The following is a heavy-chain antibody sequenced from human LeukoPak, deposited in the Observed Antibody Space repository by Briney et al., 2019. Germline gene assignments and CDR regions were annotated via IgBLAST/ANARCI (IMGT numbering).Heavy chain of an antibody. D-gene: IGHD2-2*01. CDR3: ARHAVVPAYYFDY. CDR2: IYYSGST. V-gene: IGHV4-39*01. Sequence: PSETLSLTCTVSGGSISSSSYYWGWIRQPPGKGLEWIGSIYYSGSTYYNPSLKSRVTISVDTSKNQFSLKLSSVTAADTAVYYCARHAVVPAYYFDYWGQGTLVTVSP. J-gene: IGHJ4*02. CDR1: GGSISSSSYY.